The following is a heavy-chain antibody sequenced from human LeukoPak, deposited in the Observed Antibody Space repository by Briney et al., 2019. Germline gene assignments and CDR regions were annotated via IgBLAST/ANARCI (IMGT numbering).Heavy chain of an antibody. CDR2: INPNSGGT. CDR1: GYTFTGYY. D-gene: IGHD3-3*01. J-gene: IGHJ6*03. V-gene: IGHV1-2*02. Sequence: ASVKVSCKASGYTFTGYYMHWVRQAPGQGLEWMGWINPNSGGTNYAQKFQGRVTMTRDTSISTAYMELSRLRSDDTAVYYCARGDDFWRGCFPNYYYMDVWGKGTTVTVSS. CDR3: ARGDDFWRGCFPNYYYMDV.